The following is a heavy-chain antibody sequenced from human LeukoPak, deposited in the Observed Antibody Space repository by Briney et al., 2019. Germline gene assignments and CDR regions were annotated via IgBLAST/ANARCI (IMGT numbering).Heavy chain of an antibody. CDR1: GFTFSSYA. V-gene: IGHV3-23*01. Sequence: PGGSLRLSCAASGFTFSSYAMSWVRQAPGKGLKWVSAISRSGGSTYYADSVKGRFTISRDNSKNTLYLQMNSLRAEDTAVYYCAKDLQDLGYSSGWGRVEYFQHWGQGTLVTVSS. D-gene: IGHD6-19*01. CDR2: ISRSGGST. CDR3: AKDLQDLGYSSGWGRVEYFQH. J-gene: IGHJ1*01.